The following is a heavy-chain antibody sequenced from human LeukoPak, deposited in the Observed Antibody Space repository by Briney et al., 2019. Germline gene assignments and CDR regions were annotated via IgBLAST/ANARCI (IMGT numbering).Heavy chain of an antibody. J-gene: IGHJ4*02. CDR1: GFTFSRYG. CDR3: AKDSGGGSYSVGHFDY. D-gene: IGHD3-10*01. Sequence: GGSLRLSCAASGFTFSRYGMHWVRQAPGKGLEWVALISFDGSNKYYADSVKGRFTISRDNSKSTLFLQMNSLRVEDTAVYYCAKDSGGGSYSVGHFDYWGQGTLVTVSS. CDR2: ISFDGSNK. V-gene: IGHV3-30*18.